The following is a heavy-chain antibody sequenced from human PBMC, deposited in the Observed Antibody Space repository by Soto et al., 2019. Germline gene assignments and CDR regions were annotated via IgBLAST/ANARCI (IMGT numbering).Heavy chain of an antibody. D-gene: IGHD3-3*01. J-gene: IGHJ4*02. CDR2: IRASGRT. CDR1: GFTFGPFS. Sequence: HPGGSLRLSCVASGFTFGPFSMNWVRQAPGKGLEWLSNIRASGRTYDADSVRGRFTVSRDNAKDSLYLQMNNLRDEDTAVYYCARDYNFAFDYWGQGVLVTVSS. V-gene: IGHV3-48*02. CDR3: ARDYNFAFDY.